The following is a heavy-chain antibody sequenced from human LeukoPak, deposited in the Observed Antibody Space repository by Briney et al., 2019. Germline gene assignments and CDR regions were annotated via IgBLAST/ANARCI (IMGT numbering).Heavy chain of an antibody. J-gene: IGHJ5*02. D-gene: IGHD6-19*01. CDR2: INPNSGGT. CDR1: GYTFTSYY. CDR3: ARPKYSSGWYWWFDP. V-gene: IGHV1-2*02. Sequence: GASVKVSCKASGYTFTSYYMHWVRQAPGQGLEWMGWINPNSGGTNYAQKFQGRVTMTRDTSISTAYMELSRLRSDDTAVYYCARPKYSSGWYWWFDPWGQGTLVTVSS.